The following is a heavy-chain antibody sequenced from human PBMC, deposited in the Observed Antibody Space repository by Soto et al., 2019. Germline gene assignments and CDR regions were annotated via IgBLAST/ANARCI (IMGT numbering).Heavy chain of an antibody. CDR1: GGSISSSNW. Sequence: ETLSLTCAVSGGSISSSNWWSWVRQPPGKGLEWIGEIYHSGSTNYNPSLKSRVTISVDKSKNQFSLKLSSVTAADTAVYYCARGGYCSSTSCGALGYWGQGTLVTVSS. D-gene: IGHD2-2*01. V-gene: IGHV4-4*02. CDR3: ARGGYCSSTSCGALGY. J-gene: IGHJ4*02. CDR2: IYHSGST.